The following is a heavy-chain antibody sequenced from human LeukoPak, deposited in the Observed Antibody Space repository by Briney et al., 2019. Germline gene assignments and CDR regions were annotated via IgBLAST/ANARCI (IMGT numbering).Heavy chain of an antibody. V-gene: IGHV3-30-3*01. CDR2: MSFDGSNK. CDR1: GFTFSSYA. J-gene: IGHJ4*02. Sequence: PGRSLTLSCAASGFTFSSYALHWVRQAPGKGLEWLSRMSFDGSNKYYADSVKGRFTISRDNSKSTLHLQMNNLRPEDTALYYCVRGIGLSSGWYEFDYWGQGTLVTVSS. CDR3: VRGIGLSSGWYEFDY. D-gene: IGHD6-19*01.